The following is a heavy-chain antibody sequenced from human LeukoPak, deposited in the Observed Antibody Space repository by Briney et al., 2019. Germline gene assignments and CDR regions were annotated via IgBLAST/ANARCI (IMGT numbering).Heavy chain of an antibody. Sequence: GGSLRLSCATSEFIFSNYKMHWVRQTPGKGLEHVSGISSNGVTSYYAMSVKGRFTISRDNSKNTLYLQMGSLKTEDMAVYYCARHTEGTAHFDYWGQGTLVTVSS. J-gene: IGHJ4*02. V-gene: IGHV3-64*01. CDR1: EFIFSNYK. CDR2: ISSNGVTS. D-gene: IGHD1-7*01. CDR3: ARHTEGTAHFDY.